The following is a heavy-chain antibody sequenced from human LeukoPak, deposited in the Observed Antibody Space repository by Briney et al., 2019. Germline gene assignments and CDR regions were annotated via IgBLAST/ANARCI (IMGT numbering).Heavy chain of an antibody. CDR2: IIPIFGTA. CDR3: ARGGGRGSTSY. Sequence: SVKVSCKASGGTFSSYAISWVRQAPGQGLEWMGGIIPIFGTANYAQKLQGRVTMTTDTSTSTAYMELRSLRSDDTAVYYCARGGGRGSTSYWGQGTLVTVSS. J-gene: IGHJ4*02. V-gene: IGHV1-69*05. D-gene: IGHD5/OR15-5a*01. CDR1: GGTFSSYA.